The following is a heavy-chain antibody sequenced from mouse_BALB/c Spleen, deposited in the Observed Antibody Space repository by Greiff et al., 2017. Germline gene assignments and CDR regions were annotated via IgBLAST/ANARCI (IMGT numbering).Heavy chain of an antibody. J-gene: IGHJ3*01. CDR1: GFTFTDYY. CDR3: ARDSAFAY. Sequence: DVKLVGSGGGLVQPGGSLRLSCATSGFTFTDYYMSWVRPPPGKALEWLGFIRNKANGYTTEYSASVKGRFTISRDNSQSILYLQMNTLRAEDSATYYCARDSAFAYWGQGTLVTVSA. CDR2: IRNKANGYTT. V-gene: IGHV7-3*02.